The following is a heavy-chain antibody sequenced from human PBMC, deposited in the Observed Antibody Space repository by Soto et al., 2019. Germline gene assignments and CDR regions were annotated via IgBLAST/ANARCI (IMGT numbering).Heavy chain of an antibody. V-gene: IGHV4-61*01. CDR1: GGSVSSGNQY. CDR2: IYNSGST. CDR3: ASGSSVSAYIDS. J-gene: IGHJ4*02. D-gene: IGHD6-13*01. Sequence: QVQLQESGPGLVKPSETLSLTCTVSGGSVSSGNQYWSWIRQPPGKGWEWIGYIYNSGSTDYNPSLKSRVAISVDTSKNQFSLNLSSVTAADTAMYLCASGSSVSAYIDSWGQGTLVTVSS.